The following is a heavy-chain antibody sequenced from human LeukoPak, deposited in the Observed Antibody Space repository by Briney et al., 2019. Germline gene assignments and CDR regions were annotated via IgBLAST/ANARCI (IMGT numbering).Heavy chain of an antibody. D-gene: IGHD4-23*01. CDR2: ISYDGSNK. J-gene: IGHJ4*02. V-gene: IGHV3-30-3*01. CDR1: GFTFSSYA. CDR3: ARTSEEDYGGNQGPFDY. Sequence: GGSLRLSCAASGFTFSSYAMHWVRQAPGKGLEWVAVISYDGSNKYYADSVKGRFTISRDNSKNTLYLQMNSLRAEDTAVYYCARTSEEDYGGNQGPFDYWGQGTLVTVSS.